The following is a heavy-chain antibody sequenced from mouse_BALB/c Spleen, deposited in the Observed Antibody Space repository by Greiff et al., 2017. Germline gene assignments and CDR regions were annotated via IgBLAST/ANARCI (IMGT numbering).Heavy chain of an antibody. CDR1: GFTFTDYY. Sequence: EVMLVESGGGLVQPGGSLRLSCAPSGFTFTDYYMSWVRQPPGKALEWLGFIRNKANGYTTEYSASVKGRFTISRDNSQSILYLQMNTLRAEDSATYYCARAFGRGYWYFDVWGAGTTVTVSS. CDR3: ARAFGRGYWYFDV. CDR2: IRNKANGYTT. J-gene: IGHJ1*01. V-gene: IGHV7-3*02.